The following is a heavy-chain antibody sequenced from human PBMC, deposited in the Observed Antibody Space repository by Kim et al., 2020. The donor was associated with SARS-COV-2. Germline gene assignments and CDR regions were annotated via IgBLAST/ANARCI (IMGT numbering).Heavy chain of an antibody. D-gene: IGHD2-15*01. CDR3: VSYPRGNVETSFDY. CDR2: ISNDGSRK. J-gene: IGHJ4*02. Sequence: GGSLRLSCAASGFIFFTYGMHWVRQAPGKGLEWVAIISNDGSRKFYADSVKGRFSISRDNSKNVVYLEMNSLKPEDTAVYYCVSYPRGNVETSFDYWGQGTLVTVSS. V-gene: IGHV3-30*03. CDR1: GFIFFTYG.